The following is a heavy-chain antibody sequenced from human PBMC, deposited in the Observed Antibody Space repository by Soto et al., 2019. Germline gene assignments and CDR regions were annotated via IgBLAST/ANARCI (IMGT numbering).Heavy chain of an antibody. D-gene: IGHD6-19*01. CDR3: ARLVWPTGWYGRIDY. CDR2: IYSSGST. CDR1: GGSISSYY. Sequence: SETLSLTCTVSGGSISSYYWSWIRQPPGKGPEWIGYIYSSGSTNYNPSLMSRVTISLDTSKKQFSLRLNSVTAADTAVYYCARLVWPTGWYGRIDYWGQGTLVTVSS. J-gene: IGHJ4*02. V-gene: IGHV4-59*12.